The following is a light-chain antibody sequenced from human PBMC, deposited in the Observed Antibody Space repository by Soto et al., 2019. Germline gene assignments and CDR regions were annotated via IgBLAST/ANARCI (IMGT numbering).Light chain of an antibody. CDR1: QDIANY. CDR2: DAS. Sequence: DIQMTQSPPSLSASVGDRVTITCQASQDIANYLNWYQQKPGEAHKLLIYDASNLQAGVRARFSGSGFTTRFTLTISSLQPEDVETYYCQQFDSVPELTSGGGTKVEIK. V-gene: IGKV1-33*01. J-gene: IGKJ4*01. CDR3: QQFDSVPELT.